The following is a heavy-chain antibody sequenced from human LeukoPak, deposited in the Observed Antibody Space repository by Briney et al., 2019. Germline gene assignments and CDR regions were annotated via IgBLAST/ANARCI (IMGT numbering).Heavy chain of an antibody. Sequence: PSETLSLTCAVYGGSFSGYYWSWIRQPPGKGLEWIGEINHSGSTNYNPSLKSRVTISVDTSKNQFSLKLSSVTAADTAVYYCASLQTGYYFDYWGQGTLVTVSS. CDR2: INHSGST. CDR1: GGSFSGYY. D-gene: IGHD3-10*01. V-gene: IGHV4-34*01. J-gene: IGHJ4*02. CDR3: ASLQTGYYFDY.